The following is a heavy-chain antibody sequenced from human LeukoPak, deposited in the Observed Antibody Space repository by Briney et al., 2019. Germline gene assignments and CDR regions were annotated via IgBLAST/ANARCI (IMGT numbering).Heavy chain of an antibody. J-gene: IGHJ4*02. Sequence: PGGSLRLSCAASGFTFSSYGMHWVRQAPGKGLEWVAVISYDGSNKYYADSVKGRFTISRDNSKNTLYLQMNSLRAEDTALYYCAKSDSSSWYGFNYWGQGTLVTVSS. CDR2: ISYDGSNK. V-gene: IGHV3-30*18. CDR3: AKSDSSSWYGFNY. CDR1: GFTFSSYG. D-gene: IGHD6-13*01.